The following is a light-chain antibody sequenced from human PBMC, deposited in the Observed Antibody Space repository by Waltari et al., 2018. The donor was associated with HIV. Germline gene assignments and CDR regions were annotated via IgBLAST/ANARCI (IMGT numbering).Light chain of an antibody. CDR1: QSLLHRNGDNY. Sequence: DVVLTQSPVYLSVSPGAPASISCRSSQSLLHRNGDNYWDWFLQRPGQSPQVLIYLGSNRASGVPDRFSSSGSGTDFTLKISRVEAEDVGIYYCMQALQAPYTFGQGTKLEIK. CDR2: LGS. J-gene: IGKJ2*01. CDR3: MQALQAPYT. V-gene: IGKV2-28*01.